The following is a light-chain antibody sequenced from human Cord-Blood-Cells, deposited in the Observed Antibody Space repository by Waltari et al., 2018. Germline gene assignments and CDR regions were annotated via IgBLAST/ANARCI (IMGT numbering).Light chain of an antibody. CDR2: DVS. V-gene: IGLV2-14*03. CDR1: SSDVGGYNY. J-gene: IGLJ1*01. CDR3: SSYTSSSTYV. Sequence: QSALTQPASVSGSPGQSITISCTGTSSDVGGYNYVSWYQPHPGKAPKPIIYDVSNRPSGVSNRFSGSKTGNTASLTISGLQAEDEADYYCSSYTSSSTYVFGTGTKVTVL.